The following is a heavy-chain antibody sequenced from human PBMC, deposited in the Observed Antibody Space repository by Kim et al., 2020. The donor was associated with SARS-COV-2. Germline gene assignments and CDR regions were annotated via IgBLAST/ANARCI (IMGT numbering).Heavy chain of an antibody. D-gene: IGHD2-2*01. CDR1: GFTFSSYE. Sequence: GGSLRLSCAASGFTFSSYEMNWVRQAPGKGLEWVSYISSSGSTIYYADSVKGRFTISRDNAKNSLYLQMNSLRAEDTAVYYCAALKIVVVPAAKFDPWGQGTLVTVSS. CDR2: ISSSGSTI. CDR3: AALKIVVVPAAKFDP. V-gene: IGHV3-48*03. J-gene: IGHJ5*02.